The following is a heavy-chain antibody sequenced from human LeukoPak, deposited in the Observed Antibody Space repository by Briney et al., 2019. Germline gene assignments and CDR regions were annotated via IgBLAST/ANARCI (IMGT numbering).Heavy chain of an antibody. V-gene: IGHV4-34*01. J-gene: IGHJ4*02. CDR3: ARESLIYDYVWGSYRYIFDY. Sequence: SETLSLTCAVYGGSFSGYYWSWIRQPPGKGLEWIGEINHSGSTNYNPSLKSRVTISVDTSKNQFSLKLSSVTAADTAVYYCARESLIYDYVWGSYRYIFDYWGQGTLVTVSS. CDR1: GGSFSGYY. CDR2: INHSGST. D-gene: IGHD3-16*02.